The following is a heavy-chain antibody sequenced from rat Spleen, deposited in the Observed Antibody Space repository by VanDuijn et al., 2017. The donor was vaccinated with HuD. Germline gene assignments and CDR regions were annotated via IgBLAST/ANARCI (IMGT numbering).Heavy chain of an antibody. Sequence: QVQLKESGPGLVQPSQTLSLTCTVSGFSLTSNGVSWVRQPPGKGREWMGVIWNNGGTDYNSAIKSRLSISRDTSKSQVFLKMNSLQTEDTAMYFCASGILDFWGQGVMVTVSS. D-gene: IGHD1-4*01. V-gene: IGHV2-47*01. CDR2: IWNNGGT. J-gene: IGHJ2*01. CDR3: ASGILDF. CDR1: GFSLTSNG.